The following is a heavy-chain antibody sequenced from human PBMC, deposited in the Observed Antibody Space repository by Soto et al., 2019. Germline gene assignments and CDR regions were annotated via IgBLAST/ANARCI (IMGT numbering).Heavy chain of an antibody. CDR3: AKEGAAAAGTRVDS. CDR2: ISCSGGST. Sequence: PWVSLRLSCAASGCTFSSYAMSWVRQAPGKGLEWVSAISCSGGSTYYADSVKGRFTISRDNSKNTLYLQMSRERAEETEVYYCAKEGAAAAGTRVDSWGHGTLVTVSS. D-gene: IGHD6-13*01. V-gene: IGHV3-23*01. J-gene: IGHJ5*01. CDR1: GCTFSSYA.